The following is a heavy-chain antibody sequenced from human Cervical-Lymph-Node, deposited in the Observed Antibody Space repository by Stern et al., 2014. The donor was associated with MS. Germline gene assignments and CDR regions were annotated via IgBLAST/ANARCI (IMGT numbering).Heavy chain of an antibody. J-gene: IGHJ4*02. CDR1: GYSFTGNY. V-gene: IGHV1-2*06. Sequence: QMQLVQYGAEVKKPGASVKVSCKAAGYSFTGNYIHWLRQAPGQGLEWMGRTNPNSGDSNYALKFQGRVTMTRDTSISTAYMNLNRLGIDDTAVYYCARERGRAGPAMADYWGQGTLVTVSS. D-gene: IGHD5-18*01. CDR3: ARERGRAGPAMADY. CDR2: TNPNSGDS.